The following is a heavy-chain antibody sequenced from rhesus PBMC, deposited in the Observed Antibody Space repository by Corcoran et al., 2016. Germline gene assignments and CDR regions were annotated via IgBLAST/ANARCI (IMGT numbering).Heavy chain of an antibody. CDR3: ARDENNRFDV. CDR1: GASISSHY. J-gene: IGHJ5-1*01. Sequence: QGQLQESGPGLVKPSETLPLPCAVSGASISSHYWNWIRQPPGTGLEWIGYSSGGSGGTKYNSSRKGRVTISRDTSKNQISLKLTSVTAADTAVYYCARDENNRFDVWGAGVLVTVSS. V-gene: IGHV4S6*01. CDR2: SSGGSGGT.